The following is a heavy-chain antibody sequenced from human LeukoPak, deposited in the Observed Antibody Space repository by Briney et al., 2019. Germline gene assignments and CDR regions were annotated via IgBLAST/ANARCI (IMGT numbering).Heavy chain of an antibody. D-gene: IGHD1-1*01. V-gene: IGHV3-7*01. CDR2: IKEDGSEK. CDR1: EFIFSSYW. CDR3: ARERSAWRI. Sequence: PGGSLRLSCTASEFIFSSYWMTWVRQAPGERLEWVANIKEDGSEKYYVDSVKGRFTISRDNAKNSLFLQMSSLRADDTAIYYCARERSAWRIWGQGTMVTVSS. J-gene: IGHJ3*01.